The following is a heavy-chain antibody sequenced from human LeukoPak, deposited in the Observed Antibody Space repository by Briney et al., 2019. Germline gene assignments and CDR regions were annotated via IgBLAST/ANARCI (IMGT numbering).Heavy chain of an antibody. D-gene: IGHD2-2*01. CDR2: IYYSGST. J-gene: IGHJ5*02. CDR3: ASPYCSSTSCYSFLDNWFDP. CDR1: GGSFSGYY. V-gene: IGHV4-34*01. Sequence: SETLSLTCAVYGGSFSGYYWSWIRQPPGKGLEGIGGIYYSGSTYYNPSLKRRGTISVDTSKNQFSLKLSSVTAADTAVYYCASPYCSSTSCYSFLDNWFDPWGQGTLVTVSS.